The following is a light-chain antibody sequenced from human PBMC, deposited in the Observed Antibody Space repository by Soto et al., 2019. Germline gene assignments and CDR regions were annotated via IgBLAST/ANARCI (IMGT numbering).Light chain of an antibody. Sequence: QSVLTQPASVSGSPGQSITISCTGTSSDVGSYNLVSWYQQLPGKAPKLIIYEVNERPSGISDRFSGSKSGNTASLTISGLQGEDEADYSCCSYVGSSILMFGGGTKVTVL. CDR2: EVN. V-gene: IGLV2-23*02. CDR1: SSDVGSYNL. CDR3: CSYVGSSILM. J-gene: IGLJ3*02.